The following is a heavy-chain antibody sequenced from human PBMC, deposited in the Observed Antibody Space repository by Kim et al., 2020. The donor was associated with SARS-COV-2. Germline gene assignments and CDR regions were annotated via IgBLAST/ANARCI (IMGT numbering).Heavy chain of an antibody. D-gene: IGHD2-15*01. J-gene: IGHJ4*02. V-gene: IGHV5-51*01. CDR2: YPGDSDT. Sequence: YPGDSDTNYGPSFQGQVTIPADKSISTAYLQWSSLKASDTAMYYCARIGDYWGQGTLVTVSS. CDR3: ARIGDY.